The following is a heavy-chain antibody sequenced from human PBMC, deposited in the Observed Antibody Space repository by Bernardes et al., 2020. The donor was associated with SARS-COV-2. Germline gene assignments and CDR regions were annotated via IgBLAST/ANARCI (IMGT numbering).Heavy chain of an antibody. CDR2: ISGSGGST. Sequence: GGSLRLSCAASGFTFSSYAMSWVRQAPGKGLEWVSAISGSGGSTYYADSVKGRFTISRDNSKNTLYLQMNSLRAEDTAVYYCAKVAYYDILTGYYEGPGYFDYWGQGTLVTVSS. D-gene: IGHD3-9*01. J-gene: IGHJ4*02. V-gene: IGHV3-23*01. CDR1: GFTFSSYA. CDR3: AKVAYYDILTGYYEGPGYFDY.